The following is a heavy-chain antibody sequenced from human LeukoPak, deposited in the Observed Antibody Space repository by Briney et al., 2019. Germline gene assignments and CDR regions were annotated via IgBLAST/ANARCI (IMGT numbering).Heavy chain of an antibody. CDR2: ISSSSSYI. D-gene: IGHD3-22*01. V-gene: IGHV3-21*01. Sequence: AGSLRLSGAASRFTFSSYSMNWVRQAQGKGLEWVSSISSSSSYIYYADSVKGRFTISRDNAKNSLYLQMNSLRAEDTAVYYCAKGSAQWGSSGYIVDYWGQGTLVTVSS. CDR1: RFTFSSYS. J-gene: IGHJ4*02. CDR3: AKGSAQWGSSGYIVDY.